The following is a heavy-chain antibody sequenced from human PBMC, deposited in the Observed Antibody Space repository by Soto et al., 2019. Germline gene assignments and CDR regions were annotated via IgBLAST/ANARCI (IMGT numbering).Heavy chain of an antibody. D-gene: IGHD3-10*01. J-gene: IGHJ4*02. CDR2: ISPMFGAA. V-gene: IGHV1-69*19. Sequence: QVQLVQSGAEMKKPGSSVKVSCQSSGGTFNTYAMNWVRQAPGQGPEWMGDISPMFGAANYAPKFQGRGTITADESTGTSYMQLSSLTSEDTALYFCAREVQVHTPAFVYWGQGTLVTVSS. CDR1: GGTFNTYA. CDR3: AREVQVHTPAFVY.